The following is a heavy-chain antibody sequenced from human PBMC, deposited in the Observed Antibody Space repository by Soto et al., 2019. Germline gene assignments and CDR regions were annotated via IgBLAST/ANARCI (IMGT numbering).Heavy chain of an antibody. CDR2: ISSSGSTI. CDR3: ARGGAVGATTNWYFDL. V-gene: IGHV3-48*03. CDR1: GFTFSSYE. J-gene: IGHJ2*01. Sequence: GGSLRLSCAASGFTFSSYEKNWVRQAPGKGLEWVSYISSSGSTIYYADSVKGRFTISRDNAKNSLYLQMNSLRAEDTAVYYCARGGAVGATTNWYFDLWGRGTLVTISS. D-gene: IGHD1-26*01.